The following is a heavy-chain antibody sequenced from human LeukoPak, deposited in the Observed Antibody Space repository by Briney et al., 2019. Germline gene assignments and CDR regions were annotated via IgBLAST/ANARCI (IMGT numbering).Heavy chain of an antibody. CDR2: INREGNEK. D-gene: IGHD4-23*01. J-gene: IGHJ4*02. Sequence: GGSLRLSCATSGFAFSSYWMTWVRQVPGTGLDLVANINREGNEKYYVDSVKGRFTISRDNAENSVDLQMDSLRVEDTAVYYCARVGTWELQRVFDFWGQGTLVTVSS. CDR1: GFAFSSYW. CDR3: ARVGTWELQRVFDF. V-gene: IGHV3-7*01.